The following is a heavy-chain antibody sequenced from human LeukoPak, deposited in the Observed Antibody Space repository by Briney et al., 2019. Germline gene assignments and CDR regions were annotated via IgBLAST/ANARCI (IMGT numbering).Heavy chain of an antibody. CDR3: ARLPGGIEGRGAFDI. Sequence: GESLKISCKGSGYSFTSYWIGWVRQMPGKGLEWMGIIYPGDSDTRYSLSFQGQVTISADKSISTAYLQWSSLKASDTAMYYCARLPGGIEGRGAFDIWGQGTMVTVSS. CDR2: IYPGDSDT. J-gene: IGHJ3*02. V-gene: IGHV5-51*01. D-gene: IGHD1-14*01. CDR1: GYSFTSYW.